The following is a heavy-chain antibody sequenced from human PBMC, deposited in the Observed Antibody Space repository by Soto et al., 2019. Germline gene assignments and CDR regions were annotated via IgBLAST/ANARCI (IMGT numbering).Heavy chain of an antibody. CDR3: AKDVVVGATPGLGDYYYYYGMDA. CDR2: ISYDGSNK. V-gene: IGHV3-30*18. Sequence: GGSLRLSCAASGFTFSSYGMHWVRQAPGKGLEWVALISYDGSNKYYADSVKGRFTISRDNSKNTLYLQMNSLRAEDTAVYYCAKDVVVGATPGLGDYYYYYGMDAWGQGTTVTVSS. J-gene: IGHJ6*02. CDR1: GFTFSSYG. D-gene: IGHD1-26*01.